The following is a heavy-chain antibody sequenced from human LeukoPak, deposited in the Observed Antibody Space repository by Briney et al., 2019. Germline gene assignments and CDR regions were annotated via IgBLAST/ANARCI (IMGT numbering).Heavy chain of an antibody. J-gene: IGHJ4*02. CDR3: ARGRSRAAAAGTVGY. Sequence: PSETLSLTCAVSGGSFSGYYWSWIRQPPGKGLEWVGEISHSGSTNYYPSLKSRVTISVDTSKNQFSLKLSSVTAADTAVYYCARGRSRAAAAGTVGYWGQGTLVTVSS. V-gene: IGHV4-34*01. CDR2: ISHSGST. D-gene: IGHD6-13*01. CDR1: GGSFSGYY.